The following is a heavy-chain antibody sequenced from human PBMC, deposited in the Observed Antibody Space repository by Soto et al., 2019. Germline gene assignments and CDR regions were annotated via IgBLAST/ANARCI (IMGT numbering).Heavy chain of an antibody. CDR2: ISGSGGST. CDR3: AKDLDSIAVAGTGYFQH. CDR1: GFTFSSYA. Sequence: GGSLRPSCAASGFTFSSYAMSWVRQAPGKGLEWVSAISGSGGSTYYADSVKGRFTISRDNSKNTLYLQMNSLRAEDTAVYYCAKDLDSIAVAGTGYFQHWGQGTLVTVSS. D-gene: IGHD6-19*01. J-gene: IGHJ1*01. V-gene: IGHV3-23*01.